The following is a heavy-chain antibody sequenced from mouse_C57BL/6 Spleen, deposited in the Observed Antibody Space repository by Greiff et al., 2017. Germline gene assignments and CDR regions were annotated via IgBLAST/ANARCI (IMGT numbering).Heavy chain of an antibody. CDR1: GFSLTSYG. Sequence: QVQLQQSGPGLVQPSQSLSITCTVSGFSLTSYGVHWVRQSPGKGLEWLGVIWSGGSTDYNAAFISRLGISKDDSTSQVFFKMNSLLADDTAIYYCARITTLYYFDYWGQGTTLTVAS. J-gene: IGHJ2*01. D-gene: IGHD1-1*01. CDR3: ARITTLYYFDY. V-gene: IGHV2-2*01. CDR2: IWSGGST.